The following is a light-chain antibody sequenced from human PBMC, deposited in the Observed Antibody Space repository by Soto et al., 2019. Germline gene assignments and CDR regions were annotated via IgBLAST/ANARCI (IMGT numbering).Light chain of an antibody. CDR2: ANT. J-gene: IGLJ2*01. V-gene: IGLV1-40*01. CDR1: SSYIGAGYD. Sequence: QSVLTQPPSVSGAPGQRGTISCTGSSSYIGAGYDVHWYQQLPGTAPKLLIYANTNRPSGVPARFAGSKSGASASLAITGLPAEDEADYYGQSYDGSRGGQVRFGGGSKRAGL. CDR3: QSYDGSRGGQVR.